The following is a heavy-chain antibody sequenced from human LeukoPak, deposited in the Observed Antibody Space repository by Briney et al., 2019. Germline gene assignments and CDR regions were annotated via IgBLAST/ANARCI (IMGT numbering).Heavy chain of an antibody. CDR3: ARGGGGTYPLNWFDP. V-gene: IGHV4-59*01. J-gene: IGHJ5*02. CDR2: IYYSGST. CDR1: GGSISSYY. Sequence: SETLSLTCTVSGGSISSYYWSWIRQPPGKGLEWIGYIYYSGSTNYNPSLKSRVTISVDTSKNQFSLKLSSVTAADTAVYYCARGGGGTYPLNWFDPWGQGTLVTVPS. D-gene: IGHD1/OR15-1a*01.